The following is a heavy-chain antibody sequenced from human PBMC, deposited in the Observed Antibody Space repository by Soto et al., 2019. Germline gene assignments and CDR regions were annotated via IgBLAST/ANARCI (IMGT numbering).Heavy chain of an antibody. D-gene: IGHD3-9*01. CDR3: ARRKYYDILTGYSQTFDY. CDR1: GYTFTSYG. Sequence: ASVEVSCKASGYTFTSYGISWVRQAPGQGLEWMGWISAYNGNTNYAQKLQGRVTMTTDTSTSTAYMELRSLRSDDTAVYYCARRKYYDILTGYSQTFDYWGQGTLVTVSS. CDR2: ISAYNGNT. J-gene: IGHJ4*02. V-gene: IGHV1-18*01.